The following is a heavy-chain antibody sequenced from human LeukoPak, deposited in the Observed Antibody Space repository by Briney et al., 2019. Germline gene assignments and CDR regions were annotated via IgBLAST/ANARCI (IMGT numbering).Heavy chain of an antibody. CDR1: GYTFTSYG. V-gene: IGHV1-18*01. D-gene: IGHD2-2*01. J-gene: IGHJ3*02. Sequence: ASVKVSCKASGYTFTSYGISWVRQAPGQGLEWMGWISAYNGNTNYAQKFQGRVTMTEDTSTDTAYMELSSLRSEDTAVYYCATDCSSTSCYGAAFDIWGQGTMVTVSS. CDR3: ATDCSSTSCYGAAFDI. CDR2: ISAYNGNT.